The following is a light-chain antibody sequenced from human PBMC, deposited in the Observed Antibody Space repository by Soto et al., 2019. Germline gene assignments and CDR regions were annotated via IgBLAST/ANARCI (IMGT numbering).Light chain of an antibody. V-gene: IGKV2-30*01. CDR2: KVS. Sequence: DVVMTQSPLSLPVTLGQPASISCRSSQSLVYSDGNTYLNWFQQRPGQSPRRLIYKVSNRDSGVPDRFSGSGSGTDFTLKISRVAAEDVGVYYCMQGTHWLWTFGQGTKVEIK. J-gene: IGKJ1*01. CDR1: QSLVYSDGNTY. CDR3: MQGTHWLWT.